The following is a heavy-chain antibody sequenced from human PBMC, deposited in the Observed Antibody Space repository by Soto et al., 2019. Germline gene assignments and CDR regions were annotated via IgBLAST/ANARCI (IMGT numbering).Heavy chain of an antibody. J-gene: IGHJ4*02. CDR3: AKDTGYSYADY. D-gene: IGHD5-18*01. V-gene: IGHV3-30*18. CDR2: ISYDGSNK. CDR1: GFTFSSYG. Sequence: RLSCAASGFTFSSYGMHWVRQAPGKGLEWVAVISYDGSNKYYADSVKGRFTISRDNSKNTLYLQMNSLRAEDTAVYYCAKDTGYSYADYWGQGTLVTVSS.